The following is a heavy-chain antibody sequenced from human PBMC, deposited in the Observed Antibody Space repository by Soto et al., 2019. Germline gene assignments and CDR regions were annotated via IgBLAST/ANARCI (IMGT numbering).Heavy chain of an antibody. CDR2: ISAYNGNT. V-gene: IGHV1-18*01. D-gene: IGHD3-10*01. J-gene: IGHJ6*02. Sequence: QVQLVQSGAEVKKPGASVKVSCKASGYTFTSYGISWVRQAPGQGLEWMGWISAYNGNTNYAQKLQGRVTMTTDTSTSTAYMELRSLRSDVTAVYYCPRAGPVVRTVRPPTRSMHVWGQGTTVTVSS. CDR3: PRAGPVVRTVRPPTRSMHV. CDR1: GYTFTSYG.